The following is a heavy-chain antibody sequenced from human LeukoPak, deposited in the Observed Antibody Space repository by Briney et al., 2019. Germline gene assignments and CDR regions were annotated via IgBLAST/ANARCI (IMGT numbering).Heavy chain of an antibody. J-gene: IGHJ5*02. Sequence: SETLSLTCTVSVGSISSRSYYWGWSRQPPGKGLEWIGSIYYSGSTYYNPSLKSRVTIPVDTSQNQLPLKLSSVTAADTAVYYCARETTVVTGSRFDPWGQGTLVTVSS. CDR3: ARETTVVTGSRFDP. CDR2: IYYSGST. V-gene: IGHV4-39*06. CDR1: VGSISSRSYY. D-gene: IGHD4-23*01.